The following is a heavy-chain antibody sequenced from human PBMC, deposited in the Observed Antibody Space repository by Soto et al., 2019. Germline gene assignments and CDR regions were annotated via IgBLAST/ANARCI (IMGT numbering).Heavy chain of an antibody. Sequence: EVQLVQSGAEVKKPGESLRISCKGSGYSFTIYWISWVRQMPGKGLEWMGRIDPSDSYTNYSPSFQGHVTISADNSIRTAYLQWRSRKASDTAMYYCARTSMQSRGYSYGHGGMDVWGQGTTVTVSS. D-gene: IGHD5-18*01. V-gene: IGHV5-10-1*01. CDR3: ARTSMQSRGYSYGHGGMDV. J-gene: IGHJ6*02. CDR2: IDPSDSYT. CDR1: GYSFTIYW.